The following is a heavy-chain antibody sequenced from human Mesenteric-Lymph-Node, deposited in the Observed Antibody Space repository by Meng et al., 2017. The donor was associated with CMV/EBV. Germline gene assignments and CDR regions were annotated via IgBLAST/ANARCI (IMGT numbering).Heavy chain of an antibody. CDR1: GGSFSGYY. Sequence: QVRLHQGGAGLLKPSETRSVTWAVYGGSFSGYYWNWIRQSPEKGLEWIGEINHSGSTTYNPSFTSRIIISVDTSTNQISLNMSSVTAADTAVYYCARGSSYDILTGYFDYWGQGALVTVSS. D-gene: IGHD3-9*01. CDR2: INHSGST. V-gene: IGHV4-34*01. CDR3: ARGSSYDILTGYFDY. J-gene: IGHJ4*02.